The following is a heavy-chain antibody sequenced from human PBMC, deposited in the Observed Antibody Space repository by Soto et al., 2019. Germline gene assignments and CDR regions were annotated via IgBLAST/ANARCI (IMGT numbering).Heavy chain of an antibody. CDR1: GFAFSAYW. J-gene: IGHJ4*02. CDR3: AQGGPSSGYSLKF. CDR2: LNSDGSST. Sequence: PGGSLRLSCAASGFAFSAYWMHWVRHVPGRGLVWVSRLNSDGSSTSYADSVKGRFTISRDNAKETLYLKMNSLRAEDTGVYYCAQGGPSSGYSLKFWGQGTLVTVSS. D-gene: IGHD3-22*01. V-gene: IGHV3-74*01.